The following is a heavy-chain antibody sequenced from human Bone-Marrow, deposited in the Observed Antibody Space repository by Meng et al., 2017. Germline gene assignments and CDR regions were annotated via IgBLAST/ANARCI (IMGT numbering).Heavy chain of an antibody. V-gene: IGHV3-21*01. CDR1: GFTFSNAW. J-gene: IGHJ4*02. D-gene: IGHD2-21*02. Sequence: GESLKISCAASGFTFSNAWMSWVRQAPGKGLEWVSSISGDSVHIMYGDSAKGRFTTSRDDAESSMYLQMNNLREEDTALYFCARFEMVTFLPLDSWGQGTLVTVSS. CDR2: ISGDSVHI. CDR3: ARFEMVTFLPLDS.